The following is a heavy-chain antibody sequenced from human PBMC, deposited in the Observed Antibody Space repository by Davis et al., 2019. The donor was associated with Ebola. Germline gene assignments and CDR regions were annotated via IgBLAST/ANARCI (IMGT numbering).Heavy chain of an antibody. CDR1: GYTFTGYY. Sequence: ASVKVSCKASGYTFTGYYMHWVRQAPGQGLEWMGWINPNSGGTNYAQKFQGWVTMTRDTSISTAYMELSRLRSDDTAVYYCAREVTCSSTSCRTFDYWGQGTLVTVSS. CDR2: INPNSGGT. V-gene: IGHV1-2*04. J-gene: IGHJ4*02. CDR3: AREVTCSSTSCRTFDY. D-gene: IGHD2-2*01.